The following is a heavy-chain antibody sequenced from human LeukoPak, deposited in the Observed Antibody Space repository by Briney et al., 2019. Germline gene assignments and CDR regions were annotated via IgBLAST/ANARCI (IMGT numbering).Heavy chain of an antibody. Sequence: PSETLSLTCAVYGGSFSGYYWSWIRQPPGKGLEWIGEINHSGSTNYNPSLKSRVTISVDTSKNQFSLKLSSVTAADTAVYYCARGGRIVGATGPRNNWFDPWGQGTLVTVSS. CDR3: ARGGRIVGATGPRNNWFDP. V-gene: IGHV4-34*01. J-gene: IGHJ5*02. D-gene: IGHD1-26*01. CDR1: GGSFSGYY. CDR2: INHSGST.